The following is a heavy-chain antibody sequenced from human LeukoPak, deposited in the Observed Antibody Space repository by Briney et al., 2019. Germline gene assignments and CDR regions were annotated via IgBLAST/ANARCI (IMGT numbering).Heavy chain of an antibody. V-gene: IGHV3-9*01. J-gene: IGHJ6*02. CDR1: GFIFDDYG. Sequence: AGGSLRLSCIASGFIFDDYGMHWVRQGPGKGLEWVSGISWNSGSKGYADSVKGRFTISRDNSKNTLYLQMNSLRAEDTAVYYCAKTLNYYYYGMDVWGQGTTVTVSS. D-gene: IGHD4/OR15-4a*01. CDR3: AKTLNYYYYGMDV. CDR2: ISWNSGSK.